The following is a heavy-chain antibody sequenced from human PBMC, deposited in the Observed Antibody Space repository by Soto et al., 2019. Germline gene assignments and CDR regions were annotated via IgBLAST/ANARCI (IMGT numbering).Heavy chain of an antibody. Sequence: SDTLSLTCAVYGGSFSGYYWSWIRQPPGKGLEWIGEINHSGSTNYNPSLKSRVTISVDTSKNQFSLKLSSVTAADTAVYYCASQYYYGSGSYYRYYFDYWGQGTLVTVSS. D-gene: IGHD3-10*01. CDR3: ASQYYYGSGSYYRYYFDY. CDR1: GGSFSGYY. CDR2: INHSGST. V-gene: IGHV4-34*01. J-gene: IGHJ4*02.